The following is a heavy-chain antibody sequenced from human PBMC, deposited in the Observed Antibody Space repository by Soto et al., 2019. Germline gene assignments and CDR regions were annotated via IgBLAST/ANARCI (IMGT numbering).Heavy chain of an antibody. Sequence: GAAGMARWEARCNTHAQNVLHWVRQAPGQGPEWMGIINPSGGITNDAQKFQDRVTMTSDTSTSTVYMELSSLRSEYTAVYHCERWISTPRYYYYYARYGWG. CDR3: ERWISTPRYYYYYARYG. CDR2: INPSGGIT. J-gene: IGHJ6*02. V-gene: IGHV1-46*01. D-gene: IGHD2-15*01. CDR1: CNTHAQNV.